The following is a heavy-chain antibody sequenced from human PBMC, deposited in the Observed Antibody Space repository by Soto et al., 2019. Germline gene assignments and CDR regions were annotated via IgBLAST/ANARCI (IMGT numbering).Heavy chain of an antibody. D-gene: IGHD3-22*01. CDR1: GFTFNTYE. CDR2: ISYISNGASTT. CDR3: ATSLSGYYYNY. V-gene: IGHV3-48*03. J-gene: IGHJ4*02. Sequence: PGGSLRLSCAASGFTFNTYEMMWVRQAPGKGLEWVSYISYISNGASTTFYADSVRGRFTISRDDAKSSLYLQLHSLRAEDTAVYYCATSLSGYYYNYWGQGTQVTVSS.